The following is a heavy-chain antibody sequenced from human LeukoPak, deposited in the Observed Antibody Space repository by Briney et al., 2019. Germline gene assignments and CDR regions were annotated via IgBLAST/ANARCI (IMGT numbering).Heavy chain of an antibody. V-gene: IGHV1-24*01. CDR1: ECTLTELS. CDR3: ATWRLVGAIYDAFDI. Sequence: ASVKVSDKFSECTLTELSMHWVRQAPGKGLEGMGGFDPEDGETIYAQKFQGRVTMTEDTSTDTAYMELSSLRSEDTAVYYCATWRLVGAIYDAFDIWGQGTMVTVSS. CDR2: FDPEDGET. J-gene: IGHJ3*02. D-gene: IGHD1-26*01.